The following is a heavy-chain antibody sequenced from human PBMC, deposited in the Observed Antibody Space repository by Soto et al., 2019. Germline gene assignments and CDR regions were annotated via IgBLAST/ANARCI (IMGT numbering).Heavy chain of an antibody. CDR3: ARDRGMTTVVTIGYFQH. J-gene: IGHJ1*01. D-gene: IGHD4-17*01. Sequence: ASVKVSCKASGYTFTSYYMHWVRQAPGQGLEWMGIINPSGGSTSYAQKFQGRVTMTRDTSTSTVYMELSSLRSEDTAVYYCARDRGMTTVVTIGYFQHWGQGTLVTVS. CDR2: INPSGGST. V-gene: IGHV1-46*01. CDR1: GYTFTSYY.